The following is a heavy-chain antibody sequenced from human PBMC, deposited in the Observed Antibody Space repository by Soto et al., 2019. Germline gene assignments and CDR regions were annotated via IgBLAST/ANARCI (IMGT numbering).Heavy chain of an antibody. CDR3: ARQDGDGLFYFDY. CDR1: GGCLSGYY. J-gene: IGHJ4*02. Sequence: SETLALTCAVYGGCLSGYYRSWIRQPPGKGLEWIGEINHSGSTNYNPSLKSRVTISVDTSKNQFSLKLSSVTASDTGIYYCARQDGDGLFYFDYWGQGTPVTVSS. CDR2: INHSGST. D-gene: IGHD4-17*01. V-gene: IGHV4-34*01.